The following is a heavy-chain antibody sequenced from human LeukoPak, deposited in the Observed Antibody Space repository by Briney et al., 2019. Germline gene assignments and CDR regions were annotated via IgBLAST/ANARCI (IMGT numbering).Heavy chain of an antibody. V-gene: IGHV1-69*13. D-gene: IGHD4-17*01. Sequence: SVTVSCKASGGSFSTYAISWVRQAPGQGLEWMGGITPIFGTARYAQKFQGRVTITADESTSTAYMELSSLRSEDTAVYYCARVRVTTGDYYYYYGMDVWGQGTTVTVSS. CDR2: ITPIFGTA. CDR1: GGSFSTYA. CDR3: ARVRVTTGDYYYYYGMDV. J-gene: IGHJ6*02.